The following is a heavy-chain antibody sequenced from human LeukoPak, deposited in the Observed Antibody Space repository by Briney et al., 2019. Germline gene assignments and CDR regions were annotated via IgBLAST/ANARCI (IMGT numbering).Heavy chain of an antibody. CDR1: GGSFSDHS. V-gene: IGHV4-34*01. CDR2: IHHSGTT. D-gene: IGHD3-16*01. Sequence: SETLSLTCGIYGGSFSDHSWNWIRQPPGKGLEWIGEIHHSGTTEYNPSLKSRVTISADRSKNQFSLNLTSVTAADTAVYYCARWGVITQRGVHYHYSMDVWDNGTAVTVSS. CDR3: ARWGVITQRGVHYHYSMDV. J-gene: IGHJ6*03.